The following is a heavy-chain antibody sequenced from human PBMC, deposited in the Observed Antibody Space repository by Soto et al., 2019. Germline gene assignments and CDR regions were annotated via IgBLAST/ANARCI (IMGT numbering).Heavy chain of an antibody. V-gene: IGHV3-21*01. CDR1: GGSISSSS. J-gene: IGHJ4*02. CDR2: ISSSSSYI. D-gene: IGHD2-15*01. CDR3: ARSYLGYCSGGSCPVAYYFDH. Sequence: LQLQESGPGLVKPSETLSLTCTVSGGSISSSSYYWGWIRQPPGKGLEWVSSISSSSSYIYYADSVKGRFTISRDNAKNSLYLQMNSLRAEDTAVYYCARSYLGYCSGGSCPVAYYFDHWGQGTLVTVSS.